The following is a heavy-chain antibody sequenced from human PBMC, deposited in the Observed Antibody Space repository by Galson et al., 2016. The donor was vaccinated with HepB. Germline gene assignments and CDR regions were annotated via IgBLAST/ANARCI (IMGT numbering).Heavy chain of an antibody. V-gene: IGHV3-30*03. CDR1: GFTFSAYA. D-gene: IGHD3-9*01. CDR2: ISSDGKTE. CDR3: ARPYDDVGFDCGF. J-gene: IGHJ4*02. Sequence: SLRLSCAGSGFTFSAYAMHWVRQGPGKGLEWVALISSDGKTEHYVDSVKGRFTISRDNSKNTLYLHMNSLRRDDTALYYCARPYDDVGFDCGFWGQGTLGTVSS.